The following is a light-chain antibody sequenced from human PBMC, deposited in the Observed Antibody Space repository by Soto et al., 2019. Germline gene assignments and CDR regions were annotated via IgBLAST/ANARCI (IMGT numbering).Light chain of an antibody. V-gene: IGKV3-15*01. CDR3: QQYNGWPIT. CDR2: GAY. J-gene: IGKJ5*01. Sequence: IVMTQSPGTLSMSPGQTVTLSCRASQSVVNNLAWHQQKPGQAPRLLIYGAYTRATGFTARFSGSGSGTEFTLTISSLKPEDFAVYYCQQYNGWPITFGQGTRLEIK. CDR1: QSVVNN.